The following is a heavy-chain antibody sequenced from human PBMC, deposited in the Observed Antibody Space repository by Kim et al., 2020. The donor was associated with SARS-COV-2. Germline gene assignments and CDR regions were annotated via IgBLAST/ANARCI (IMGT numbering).Heavy chain of an antibody. V-gene: IGHV4-59*09. Sequence: GSPNYYPSLKSRVTISVDTSKSQFSLKLRSVTAADTAVYYCARGVAATGYWGQGTLVTVSS. D-gene: IGHD2-15*01. J-gene: IGHJ4*02. CDR3: ARGVAATGY. CDR2: GSP.